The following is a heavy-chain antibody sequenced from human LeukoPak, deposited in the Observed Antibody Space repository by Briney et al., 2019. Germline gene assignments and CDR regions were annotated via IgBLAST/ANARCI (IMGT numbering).Heavy chain of an antibody. CDR3: ARLGEEDAFDI. D-gene: IGHD1-26*01. V-gene: IGHV5-51*01. Sequence: PGGSLRFSCKGSGYSFTSYWIAWVRQMPGKGLGWMGIIYPGDSETRYSPSFQGQVTISADKSISTGYLQWSSVKASDTAMYYCARLGEEDAFDIWGQGTMVTVSS. CDR2: IYPGDSET. J-gene: IGHJ3*02. CDR1: GYSFTSYW.